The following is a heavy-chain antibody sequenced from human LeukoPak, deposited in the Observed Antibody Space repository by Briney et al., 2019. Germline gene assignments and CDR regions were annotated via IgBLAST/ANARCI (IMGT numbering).Heavy chain of an antibody. CDR3: ASRGVVRGISYYFEY. D-gene: IGHD3-10*02. V-gene: IGHV4-59*01. J-gene: IGHJ4*02. CDR2: FYDSGHT. Sequence: SETLSLTCTVAGVSIRNYYWSWIRQPPGKGLEGTGYFYDSGHTNYNPSLKSRVTISVDTSKNQFSLQLSSVTAADTAVYFCASRGVVRGISYYFEYWGQGPLVTVSS. CDR1: GVSIRNYY.